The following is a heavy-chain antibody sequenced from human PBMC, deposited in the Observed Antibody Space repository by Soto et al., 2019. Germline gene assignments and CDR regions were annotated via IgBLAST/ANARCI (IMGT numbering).Heavy chain of an antibody. CDR1: GGSISSYY. D-gene: IGHD3-10*01. CDR2: IYYSGST. CDR3: ARGRLWFGGEVGYFDY. Sequence: QVQLQESGPGLVKPSETLSLTCTVSGGSISSYYWSWIRQPPGKGLEWIGYIYYSGSTNYNPSLKSRVTISVDTSKNQFSLKLSSVTAADTAVYYCARGRLWFGGEVGYFDYWGQGTLVTVSS. V-gene: IGHV4-59*01. J-gene: IGHJ4*02.